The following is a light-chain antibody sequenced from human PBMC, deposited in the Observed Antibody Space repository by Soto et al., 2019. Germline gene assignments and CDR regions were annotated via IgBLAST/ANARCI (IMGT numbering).Light chain of an antibody. CDR2: GNI. Sequence: QSVLTQPPSVSGAPGQRFTISCTGSSSNIGAGYDVHWYQQRPGTAPKLLIFGNINRPSGVPDRFSGSKSGTAASLAITGLQAEDEGDYYCQSYDSTLRARYVFGTGTKVTVL. V-gene: IGLV1-40*01. CDR3: QSYDSTLRARYV. CDR1: SSNIGAGYD. J-gene: IGLJ1*01.